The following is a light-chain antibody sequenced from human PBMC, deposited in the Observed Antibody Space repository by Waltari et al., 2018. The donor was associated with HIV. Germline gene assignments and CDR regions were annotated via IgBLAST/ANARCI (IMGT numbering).Light chain of an antibody. J-gene: IGKJ2*01. CDR2: GAS. Sequence: EIVMTQSPATLSVSPGERVTLSCRASQSVNSNLAWYQQKRGQAPRLLIYGASTRATDIPARFSGSGSGTEFTLTISSLQSEDFAVYYCQQYNNWPPYTFGQGTKLEIK. V-gene: IGKV3-15*01. CDR1: QSVNSN. CDR3: QQYNNWPPYT.